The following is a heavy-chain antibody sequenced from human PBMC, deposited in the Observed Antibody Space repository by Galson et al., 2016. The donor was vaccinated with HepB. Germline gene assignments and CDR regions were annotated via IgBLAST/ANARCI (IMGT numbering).Heavy chain of an antibody. J-gene: IGHJ4*02. CDR2: XXDSGHXT. Sequence: SLXXXCAASGXXFSXXXMSXXXQAXXKGXXXVSXXXDSGHXTXYAXXLKXXFTISRXXXRNTMYLQMNGLRVEDTAVYYXAXSPASGWSTDFFDYWGLGXXVTV. D-gene: IGHD6-19*01. V-gene: IGHV3-23*01. CDR1: GXXFSXXX. CDR3: AXSPASGWSTDFFDY.